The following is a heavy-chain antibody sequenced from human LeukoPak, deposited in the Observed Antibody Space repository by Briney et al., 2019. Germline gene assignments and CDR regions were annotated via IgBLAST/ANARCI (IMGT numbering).Heavy chain of an antibody. J-gene: IGHJ3*02. CDR2: IYHSGST. CDR3: ARRHNDAFDI. V-gene: IGHV4-4*02. CDR1: GGSISGSYW. Sequence: SETLSLTCGVSGGSISGSYWWSWVRQSPGKGLEWIGEIYHSGSTNYNPSLKSRVTISVDQSKNQFSLKLSSVTAADTAVYYCARRHNDAFDIWGQGTMVTVSS.